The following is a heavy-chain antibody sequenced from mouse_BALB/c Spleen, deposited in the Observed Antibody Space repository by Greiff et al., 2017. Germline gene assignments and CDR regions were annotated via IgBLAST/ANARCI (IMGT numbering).Heavy chain of an antibody. D-gene: IGHD2-14*01. CDR1: GFNIKDYY. Sequence: EVQLQQSGAELVRSGASVKLSCTASGFNIKDYYMHWVKQRPEQGLEWIGWIDPENGDTEYAPKFQGKATMTADTSSNTAYLQLSSLTSEDTAVYYCNAYRYDEESAYWGQGTLVTVSA. CDR3: NAYRYDEESAY. J-gene: IGHJ3*01. CDR2: IDPENGDT. V-gene: IGHV14-4*02.